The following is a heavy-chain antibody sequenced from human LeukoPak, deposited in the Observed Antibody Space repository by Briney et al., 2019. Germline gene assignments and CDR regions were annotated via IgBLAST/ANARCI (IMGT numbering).Heavy chain of an antibody. CDR2: IIPIFGTA. J-gene: IGHJ6*03. CDR1: GGTFSSYA. CDR3: ARGRSSGYDWNYYYYYMDV. D-gene: IGHD5-12*01. Sequence: SVKVSCKASGGTFSSYAISWVRQAPGQGLEWMGGIIPIFGTANYAQKFQGRVTITADESTSTAYMELSSLRSEDTAVYYCARGRSSGYDWNYYYYYMDVWGKGTTVTMSS. V-gene: IGHV1-69*13.